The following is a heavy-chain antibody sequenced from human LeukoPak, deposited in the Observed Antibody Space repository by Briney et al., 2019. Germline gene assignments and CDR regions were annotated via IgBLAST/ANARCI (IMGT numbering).Heavy chain of an antibody. D-gene: IGHD3-22*01. CDR2: ISGSGGTT. V-gene: IGHV3-23*01. CDR3: AKESDSTHSYNWFDP. CDR1: GLTFSTYA. J-gene: IGHJ5*02. Sequence: GGSLRLSCAASGLTFSTYAMSWVRQAPGKGLEWVSAISGSGGTTYYADSVKGRFTISRDNSKNTLYLQMNSLRAEDTAVYYCAKESDSTHSYNWFDPWGQGTLVTVSS.